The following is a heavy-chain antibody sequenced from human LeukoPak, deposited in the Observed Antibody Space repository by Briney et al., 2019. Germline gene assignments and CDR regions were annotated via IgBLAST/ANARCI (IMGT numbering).Heavy chain of an antibody. D-gene: IGHD6-13*01. CDR3: ARAHHSSSWYTPYTPQYYYYMDV. V-gene: IGHV1-8*01. J-gene: IGHJ6*03. CDR2: MNPNSGNA. Sequence: GASVKVSCKAAGYTFTSYDINWVRQATGQGLEWMGWMNPNSGNAGYAQKFQGRVTMTRNTSITTAYMELNSLRSDDTAVYYCARAHHSSSWYTPYTPQYYYYMDVWGKGTTVTVSS. CDR1: GYTFTSYD.